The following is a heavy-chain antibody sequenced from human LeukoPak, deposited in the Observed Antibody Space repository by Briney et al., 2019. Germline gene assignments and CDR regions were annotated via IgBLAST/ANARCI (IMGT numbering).Heavy chain of an antibody. Sequence: KTGESLRLSCAASGFTFSSYSMNWVRQAPGKGLEWVSSISSSSSYIYYADSVKGRFTISRDNAKNSLYLQMNSLRAEDTAVYYCARLGSVLAYDYDSSGYYFDYWGQGTLVTVSS. J-gene: IGHJ4*02. CDR2: ISSSSSYI. CDR1: GFTFSSYS. V-gene: IGHV3-21*01. D-gene: IGHD3-22*01. CDR3: ARLGSVLAYDYDSSGYYFDY.